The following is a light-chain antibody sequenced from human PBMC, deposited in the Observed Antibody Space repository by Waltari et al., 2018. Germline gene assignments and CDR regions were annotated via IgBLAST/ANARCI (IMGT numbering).Light chain of an antibody. CDR2: GAS. J-gene: IGKJ4*01. CDR1: QRVYGGH. V-gene: IGKV3-20*01. Sequence: EIVLTQTPGTLSLSPGERATLSCRASQRVYGGHLSWYQHQPGQAPRRLIYGASNRAGGTPDRFSGSGSGTDFTLTISSLEAEDFAVYFCQHFDTSPVFGGGTKVEI. CDR3: QHFDTSPV.